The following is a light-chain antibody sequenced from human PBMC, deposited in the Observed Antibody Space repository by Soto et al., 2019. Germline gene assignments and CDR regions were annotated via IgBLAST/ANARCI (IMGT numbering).Light chain of an antibody. CDR3: QQYRGT. V-gene: IGKV3-20*01. CDR1: QSVSSTY. Sequence: ELVLTQSPGTLSLSPGERATLSCRASQSVSSTYLAWYQQKPGQAPRLLIYGASSRATDIPDRFSGSGSGTDFTLTMSRLEAEDFAVYYCQQYRGTFGQGTRLEIK. J-gene: IGKJ5*01. CDR2: GAS.